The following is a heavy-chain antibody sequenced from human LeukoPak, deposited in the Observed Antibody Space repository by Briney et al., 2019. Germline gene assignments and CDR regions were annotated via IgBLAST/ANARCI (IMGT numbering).Heavy chain of an antibody. Sequence: SGGSLRLSCAASGFTFSDYYMSWIRQPPGKGLEWIGEINHSGSTNYNPSLKSRVTISVDTSKNQFSLKLSSVTAADTAVYYCARLGSGAGRWDFDYWGQGTLVTVSS. CDR1: GFTFSDYY. V-gene: IGHV4-34*01. D-gene: IGHD4-23*01. J-gene: IGHJ4*02. CDR3: ARLGSGAGRWDFDY. CDR2: INHSGST.